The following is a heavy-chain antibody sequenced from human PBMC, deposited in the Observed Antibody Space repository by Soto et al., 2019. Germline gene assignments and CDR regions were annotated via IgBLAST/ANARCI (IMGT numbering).Heavy chain of an antibody. CDR3: ARGYYDFWSGPHYYFDY. V-gene: IGHV4-59*08. Sequence: PSETLSLTCTVSGGSISSYYWSWIRQPPGKGLEWIGYIYYSGSTNYNPSLKSRVTISVDTSKNQFSLKLSSVTAADTAVYYCARGYYDFWSGPHYYFDYWGQGTLVTSPQ. CDR2: IYYSGST. D-gene: IGHD3-3*01. CDR1: GGSISSYY. J-gene: IGHJ4*02.